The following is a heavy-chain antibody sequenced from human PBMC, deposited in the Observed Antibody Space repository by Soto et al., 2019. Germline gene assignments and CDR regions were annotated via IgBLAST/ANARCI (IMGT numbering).Heavy chain of an antibody. CDR1: GGSFSNFG. CDR2: IVPVFGRP. CDR3: AREESGYNS. J-gene: IGHJ5*02. D-gene: IGHD5-12*01. Sequence: SVKVSCKASGGSFSNFGISWVRQAPGQGLEWMGGIVPVFGRPNYAQRFRGRLTITADESTSTGYMELISLRSDDTAVYYCAREESGYNSWGQGTLVTVSS. V-gene: IGHV1-69*13.